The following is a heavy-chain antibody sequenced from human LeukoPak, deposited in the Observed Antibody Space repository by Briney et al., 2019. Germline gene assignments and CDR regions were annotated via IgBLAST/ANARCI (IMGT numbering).Heavy chain of an antibody. CDR2: IIPILGIA. V-gene: IGHV1-69*04. Sequence: ASVKVSCKASGGTFSSYAISWVRQAPGQGLEWMGRIIPILGIANYAQKFQGRVTITADKSTSTAYMELSRLRSDDTAVYYCARVGLDSSWYGEDYYGMDVWGQGTTVTVSS. CDR3: ARVGLDSSWYGEDYYGMDV. CDR1: GGTFSSYA. D-gene: IGHD6-13*01. J-gene: IGHJ6*02.